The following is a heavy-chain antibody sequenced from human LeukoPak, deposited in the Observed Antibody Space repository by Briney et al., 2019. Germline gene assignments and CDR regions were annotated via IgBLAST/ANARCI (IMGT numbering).Heavy chain of an antibody. CDR3: ARSLAGYCSSTSCYPFDY. CDR2: IIPILGTA. J-gene: IGHJ4*02. Sequence: SVKVSCKASGGTFSSYAISWVRQAPGQGLEWMGGIIPILGTANYAQKFQGRVTITTDESTSTAYMELSSLRSEDTVVYYCARSLAGYCSSTSCYPFDYWGQGTLVTVSS. V-gene: IGHV1-69*05. CDR1: GGTFSSYA. D-gene: IGHD2-2*01.